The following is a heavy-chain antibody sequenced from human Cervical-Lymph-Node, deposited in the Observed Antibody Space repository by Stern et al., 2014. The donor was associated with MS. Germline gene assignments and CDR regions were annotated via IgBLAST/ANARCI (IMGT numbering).Heavy chain of an antibody. J-gene: IGHJ4*02. V-gene: IGHV3-48*01. Sequence: VQLVESGGGLVQPGESLRLSCVPSGFTFSRYSMNWLRQAPGKGLEWVSFISDTASTIYYADSVKGRFTISRDNDKNSLYLQMNSLRAEDTALYYCARSRAVWGVTPDYWGQGTRVTVSS. CDR3: ARSRAVWGVTPDY. D-gene: IGHD3-10*01. CDR2: ISDTASTI. CDR1: GFTFSRYS.